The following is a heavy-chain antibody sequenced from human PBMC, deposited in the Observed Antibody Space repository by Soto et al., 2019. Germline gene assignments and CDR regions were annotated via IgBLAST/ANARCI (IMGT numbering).Heavy chain of an antibody. CDR1: GYSFTSYW. D-gene: IGHD3-3*01. CDR2: IDPSDSYT. Sequence: PGESLKISCKGSGYSFTSYWISWVRQMPGKGLEWMGRIDPSDSYTNYSPSFQGHVTISADKSISTAYLQWSSLKASDTAMYYCARQKKVFGVATNYYYYGMDVCGQGATVTVSS. J-gene: IGHJ6*02. V-gene: IGHV5-10-1*01. CDR3: ARQKKVFGVATNYYYYGMDV.